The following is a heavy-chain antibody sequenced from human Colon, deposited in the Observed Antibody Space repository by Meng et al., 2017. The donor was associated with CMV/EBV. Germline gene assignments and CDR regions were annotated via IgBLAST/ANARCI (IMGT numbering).Heavy chain of an antibody. V-gene: IGHV4-34*01. CDR1: GGSFSGYY. J-gene: IGHJ4*02. Sequence: SETLSLTCAVYGGSFSGYYWSWIRQPPGKGLEWIGEINHSGSTNYNPSLKSPVTILLDTSKIHFSLDLTSVPDADTAVSYCTGGACFITIFTFLECLDYWGQGTLVTVSS. CDR3: TGGACFITIFTFLECLDY. CDR2: INHSGST. D-gene: IGHD3-3*01.